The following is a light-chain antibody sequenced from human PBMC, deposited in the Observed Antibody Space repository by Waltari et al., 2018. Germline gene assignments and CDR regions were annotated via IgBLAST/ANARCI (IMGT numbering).Light chain of an antibody. CDR2: AAS. CDR3: QQLNSYPRT. J-gene: IGKJ5*01. Sequence: DIQLPQSPSFLAASVGDRVTIPCRASQDISSYLAWYQHKPGKAPQLLIYAASTLQSGVPSRFSGSGSGTEFTLTISSLQPEDFATYSCQQLNSYPRTFGPGTRLEIK. CDR1: QDISSY. V-gene: IGKV1-9*01.